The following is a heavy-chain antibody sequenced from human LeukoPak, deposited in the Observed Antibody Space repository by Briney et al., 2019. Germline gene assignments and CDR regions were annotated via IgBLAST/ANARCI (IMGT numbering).Heavy chain of an antibody. CDR2: IYYSGST. CDR3: ARGPPTLRQQLTLWYYFDY. CDR1: GGSISSGGYY. D-gene: IGHD6-13*01. Sequence: SETLSLTCTVSGGSISSGGYYCSWIRQHPGKGLEWIGYIYYSGSTYYNPSLKSRVTISVDTSENQFSLKLSSVTAADTAVYYCARGPPTLRQQLTLWYYFDYWGQGTLVTVSS. V-gene: IGHV4-31*03. J-gene: IGHJ4*02.